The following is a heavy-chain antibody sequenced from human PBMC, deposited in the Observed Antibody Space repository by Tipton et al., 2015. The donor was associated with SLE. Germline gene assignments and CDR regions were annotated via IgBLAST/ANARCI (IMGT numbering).Heavy chain of an antibody. Sequence: QLVQSGAEVKRPGASVKVSCKVSGYTFTDFYLHWVRQAPGQGLEWMGWINPNSGGTDYAQKFQGRVTMSRDTSVTTASMEMRWLRSDDTAVYFGASRGYIYPYGDLDYVDYWGQGTLVTVSS. V-gene: IGHV1-2*02. D-gene: IGHD4-17*01. CDR2: INPNSGGT. CDR1: GYTFTDFY. J-gene: IGHJ4*02. CDR3: ASRGYIYPYGDLDYVDY.